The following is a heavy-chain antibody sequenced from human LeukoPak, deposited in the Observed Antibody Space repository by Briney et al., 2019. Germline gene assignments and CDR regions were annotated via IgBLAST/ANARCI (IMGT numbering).Heavy chain of an antibody. D-gene: IGHD3-3*01. Sequence: SETLSLTCAVYGGSFSGYYWSWIRQPPGKGLEWIGEISHSGSTNYNPSLKSRVTISVDTSKNRFSLKLSSVTAADTAVYYCARAFYDFWSGYHNPFDYWGQGTLVTVSS. CDR3: ARAFYDFWSGYHNPFDY. CDR1: GGSFSGYY. V-gene: IGHV4-34*01. J-gene: IGHJ4*02. CDR2: ISHSGST.